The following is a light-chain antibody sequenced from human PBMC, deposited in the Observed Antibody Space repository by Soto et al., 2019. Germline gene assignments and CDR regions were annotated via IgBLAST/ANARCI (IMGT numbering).Light chain of an antibody. CDR2: DAS. CDR1: QNVRRW. J-gene: IGKJ4*01. V-gene: IGKV1-5*01. CDR3: QQYDSYPLT. Sequence: DIQMTQSPSSLSASVGARAPITCRASQNVRRWLAWYQQKPGKAPKVLMYDASSLQSGVPPRFSGSGSGTDFTLTISSLQADDFATYYCQQYDSYPLTFGGGTKWIS.